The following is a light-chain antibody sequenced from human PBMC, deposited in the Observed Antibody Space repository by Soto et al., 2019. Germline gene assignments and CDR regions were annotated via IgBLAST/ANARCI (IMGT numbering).Light chain of an antibody. CDR1: QSLTNNY. CDR3: QQYGSSLPVT. J-gene: IGKJ4*01. CDR2: AAS. V-gene: IGKV3-20*01. Sequence: EIVLTQSPGTLSLSPGVRATLSCRASQSLTNNYLAWYQQKPGQAPRLLIYAASSRATGIPDRFSGSGSETDFTLTISRLEPEDFAVYYCQQYGSSLPVTFGGGTNVEIK.